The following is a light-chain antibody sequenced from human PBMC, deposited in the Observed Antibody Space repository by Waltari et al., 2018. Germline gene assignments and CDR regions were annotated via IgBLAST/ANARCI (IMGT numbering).Light chain of an antibody. V-gene: IGKV3-15*01. CDR1: QNINRR. CDR3: QQEDNWSWT. J-gene: IGKJ1*01. CDR2: DAS. Sequence: EILLTQSPATLSVSPGETATLSCTASQNINRRLAWYQLKPGQPPRLLIYDASNRAPGIPDRFRGSGSGTEFTLTISSLEPENVAVYFCQQEDNWSWTFGQGTKVEI.